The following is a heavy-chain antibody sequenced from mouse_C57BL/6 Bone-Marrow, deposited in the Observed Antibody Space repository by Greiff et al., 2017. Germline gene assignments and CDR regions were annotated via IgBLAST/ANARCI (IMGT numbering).Heavy chain of an antibody. V-gene: IGHV14-4*01. Sequence: VHVKQSGAELVRPGASVKLSCTASGFNIKDDYMHWVKQRPEQGLEWIGWIDPENGDTEYASKFQGKATITADTSSNTAYLQLSSLTSEDTAVYYCTTPIYYDPYYFDYWGQGTTLTVSS. D-gene: IGHD2-4*01. CDR2: IDPENGDT. CDR1: GFNIKDDY. J-gene: IGHJ2*01. CDR3: TTPIYYDPYYFDY.